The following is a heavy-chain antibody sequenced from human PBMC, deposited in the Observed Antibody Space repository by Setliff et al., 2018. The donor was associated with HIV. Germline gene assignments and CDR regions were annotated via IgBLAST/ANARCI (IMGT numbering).Heavy chain of an antibody. D-gene: IGHD3-16*01. CDR1: GYTFTSYG. J-gene: IGHJ4*02. V-gene: IGHV1-18*01. Sequence: ASVKVSCKASGYTFTSYGISWVRQAPGQGLEWMGWISAYNGNTNYAQKLQGRVTITTGESTSSVFVELSNLRPDDTAIYYCARDRAEADVGGGVRGPTYFCDYWGQGTLVTVSS. CDR2: ISAYNGNT. CDR3: ARDRAEADVGGGVRGPTYFCDY.